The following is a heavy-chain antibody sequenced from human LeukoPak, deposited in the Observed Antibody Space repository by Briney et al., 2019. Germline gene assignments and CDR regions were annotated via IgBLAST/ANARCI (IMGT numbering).Heavy chain of an antibody. D-gene: IGHD2-2*02. CDR2: INPNSGGT. CDR3: ARVLGYCSSTSCYNFDY. V-gene: IGHV1-2*02. J-gene: IGHJ4*02. CDR1: GYTFTGYY. Sequence: GASVKVSCKSSGYTFTGYYMHWVRPAPGQGLAWMGWINPNSGGTNYAQKFQGRVTMTRDTSISTAYMELSRLRSDDTAVYYCARVLGYCSSTSCYNFDYWGQGTLVTVSS.